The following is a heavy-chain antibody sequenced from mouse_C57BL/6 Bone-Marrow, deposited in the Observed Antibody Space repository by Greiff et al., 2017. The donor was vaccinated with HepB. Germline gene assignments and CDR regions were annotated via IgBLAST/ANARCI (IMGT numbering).Heavy chain of an antibody. CDR3: ARGNYYTWFAY. CDR1: GFNIKDYY. V-gene: IGHV14-2*01. D-gene: IGHD1-1*01. J-gene: IGHJ3*01. Sequence: VQLQQSGAELVKPGASVKLSCPASGFNIKDYYMPWVKQRTEQGLEWIGRFDPEDGETKYAPKFQGKATITADTSSNPAYMQLSSLTSEDTAVYYCARGNYYTWFAYWGQGTLVTVSA. CDR2: FDPEDGET.